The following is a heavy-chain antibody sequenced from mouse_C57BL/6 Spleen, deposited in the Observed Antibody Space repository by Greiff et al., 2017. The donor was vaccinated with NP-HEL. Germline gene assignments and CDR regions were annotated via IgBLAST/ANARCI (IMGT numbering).Heavy chain of an antibody. CDR3: ARGPSYYGYEGGAWFAY. J-gene: IGHJ3*01. V-gene: IGHV14-2*01. Sequence: EVQLQQSGAELVKPGASVKLSCTASGFNIKDYYMHWVKQRTEQGLEWIGSIDPEDGDTKYAPKFQGKATITADTSSNTAYLQLSSLTSEDTAVYYCARGPSYYGYEGGAWFAYWGQGTLVTVSA. CDR2: IDPEDGDT. CDR1: GFNIKDYY. D-gene: IGHD2-9*01.